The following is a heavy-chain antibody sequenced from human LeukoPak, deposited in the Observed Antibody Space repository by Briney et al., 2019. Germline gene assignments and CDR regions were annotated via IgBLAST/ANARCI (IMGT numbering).Heavy chain of an antibody. Sequence: PSETLSLTCTVSGESIRSSNWWSWVRQPPGKGLEWLGEIYHSGTTNYNPSLKSRVTISFATSTNQFFLDLSPVTAADTAVYYCSNKVYCSTTSCHPAGYWGLGSLVTVSS. V-gene: IGHV4-4*02. CDR3: SNKVYCSTTSCHPAGY. CDR2: IYHSGTT. J-gene: IGHJ4*02. CDR1: GESIRSSNW. D-gene: IGHD2-2*01.